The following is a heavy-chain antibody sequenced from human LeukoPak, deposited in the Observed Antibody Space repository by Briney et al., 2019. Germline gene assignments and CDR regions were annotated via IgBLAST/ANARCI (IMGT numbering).Heavy chain of an antibody. Sequence: ASVKVSCKASGSPVTGYYMHWGRQAPGQGLEWRGLINPNSGGTNIAKKFQGRLTMTRDTSISTAYMELSRLRSDDTAVYYCAREYYGRALDPWGQGTLVTVTS. J-gene: IGHJ5*02. CDR1: GSPVTGYY. CDR3: AREYYGRALDP. CDR2: INPNSGGT. D-gene: IGHD2-21*01. V-gene: IGHV1-2*02.